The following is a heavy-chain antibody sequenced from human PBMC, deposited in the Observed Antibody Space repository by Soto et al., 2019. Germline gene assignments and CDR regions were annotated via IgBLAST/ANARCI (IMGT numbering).Heavy chain of an antibody. J-gene: IGHJ5*02. Sequence: PGGSLRLSCAASGFTFSSYAMSWVRQAPGKGLEWVSAISGSGGSTYYADSVKGRFTISRDNSKNTLYLQMNSLRAEDTAVYYCAKDPSPFGMYSSSYDPWGQGTLVTVSS. CDR1: GFTFSSYA. CDR3: AKDPSPFGMYSSSYDP. V-gene: IGHV3-23*01. D-gene: IGHD6-13*01. CDR2: ISGSGGST.